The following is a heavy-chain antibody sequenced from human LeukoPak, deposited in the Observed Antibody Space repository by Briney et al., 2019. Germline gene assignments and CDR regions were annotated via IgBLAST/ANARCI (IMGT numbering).Heavy chain of an antibody. D-gene: IGHD3-22*01. CDR2: VSGSGGST. J-gene: IGHJ4*02. CDR1: GFTFNNYD. CDR3: AKVNNYYDSSGSTTYYFDY. V-gene: IGHV3-23*01. Sequence: GGSLRLSCAASGFTFNNYDMSWVRQVQGKGLEWVSAVSGSGGSTYYADSVKGRFTISRDNSKNMLYLQMNSLRAEDTAVYYCAKVNNYYDSSGSTTYYFDYWGQGTLVTVSS.